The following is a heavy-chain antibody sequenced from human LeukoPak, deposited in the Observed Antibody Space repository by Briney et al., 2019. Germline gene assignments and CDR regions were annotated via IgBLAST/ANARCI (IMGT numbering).Heavy chain of an antibody. V-gene: IGHV4-38-2*01. CDR1: GYSISSGYY. CDR3: ARLLGRSLYNWNVAFDP. J-gene: IGHJ5*02. CDR2: IYHSGST. Sequence: SETLSLTRAVSGYSISSGYYWGWIRQPPGKGLEWIGSIYHSGSTYYNPSLKSRVTISVDTSKDQFSLKLSSVTAADTAVYYCARLLGRSLYNWNVAFDPWGQGTLVTVSS. D-gene: IGHD1-1*01.